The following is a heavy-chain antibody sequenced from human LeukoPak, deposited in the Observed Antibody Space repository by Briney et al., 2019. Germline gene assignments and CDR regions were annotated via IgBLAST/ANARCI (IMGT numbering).Heavy chain of an antibody. D-gene: IGHD5-24*01. CDR1: GGSFSGYY. Sequence: SETLSLTCAVYGGSFSGYYWSWIRQPPGKGLEWIGEINHSGSTNYNPSLKSRVTISVDTSKNQFSLKLSSVTAADTAVYYCARVRDGYNLWYFDYWGQGTLVTVSS. V-gene: IGHV4-34*01. CDR2: INHSGST. CDR3: ARVRDGYNLWYFDY. J-gene: IGHJ4*02.